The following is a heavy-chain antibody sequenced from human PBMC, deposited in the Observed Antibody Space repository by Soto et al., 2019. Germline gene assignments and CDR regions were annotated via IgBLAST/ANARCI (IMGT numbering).Heavy chain of an antibody. J-gene: IGHJ3*02. V-gene: IGHV3-23*01. CDR1: GFTFSRYA. CDR2: ISGSGGST. Sequence: GGSLRLSCAASGFTFSRYAMSWVRQAPGKGLEWVSAISGSGGSTYYADTVKGRFTISRDNSKNTLYLQMNSLSAEDTDVYYCAKVVIAAAERDAFDIWGQGTMVTVSS. D-gene: IGHD6-13*01. CDR3: AKVVIAAAERDAFDI.